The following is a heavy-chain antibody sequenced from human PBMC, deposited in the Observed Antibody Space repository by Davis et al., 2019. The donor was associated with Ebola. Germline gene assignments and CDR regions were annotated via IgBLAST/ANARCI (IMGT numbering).Heavy chain of an antibody. CDR3: ARAFNGGRLAYYYYGLDV. V-gene: IGHV2-26*01. D-gene: IGHD4-23*01. CDR1: GVSLSNSRMG. CDR2: IFPYDEK. J-gene: IGHJ6*02. Sequence: SGPTLVKPTETLTLTCTVSGVSLSNSRMGVSWIRQPPGKALEWLAHIFPYDEKSYSTSLKSRLTISKDTSKSQVFLTMANMGPADTATYYCARAFNGGRLAYYYYGLDVWGQGTTVTVSS.